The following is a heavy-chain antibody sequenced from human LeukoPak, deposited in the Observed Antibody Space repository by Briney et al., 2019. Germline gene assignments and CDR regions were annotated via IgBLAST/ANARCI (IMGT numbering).Heavy chain of an antibody. CDR3: ANYGADTGGLDY. CDR2: ISYDGSNK. Sequence: GGSLRLSCAASGFTFSSYAMHWVRQAPGKGLEWVAVISYDGSNKYYADSVKGRFTISRDNSKNTLYLQMNSLRAEDTAVYYCANYGADTGGLDYWGQGTLVTVSS. V-gene: IGHV3-30-3*01. J-gene: IGHJ4*02. D-gene: IGHD4-17*01. CDR1: GFTFSSYA.